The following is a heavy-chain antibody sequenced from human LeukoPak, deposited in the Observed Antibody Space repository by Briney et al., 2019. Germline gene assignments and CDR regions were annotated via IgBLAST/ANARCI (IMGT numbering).Heavy chain of an antibody. J-gene: IGHJ4*02. CDR1: GFTFSIYW. Sequence: GGSLRLSCAASGFTFSIYWMSWVRQAPGKGLEWLANIKQDGSEKYYVDSVKGRFTISRDNAKNSLYLQMNSLRAEDTAVYFCARDEGVAGLWGVWGQGTLVTVSS. D-gene: IGHD6-19*01. CDR2: IKQDGSEK. CDR3: ARDEGVAGLWGV. V-gene: IGHV3-7*01.